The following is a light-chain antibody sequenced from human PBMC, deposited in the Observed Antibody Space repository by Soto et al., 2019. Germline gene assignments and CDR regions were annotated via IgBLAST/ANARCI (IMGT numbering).Light chain of an antibody. CDR3: QQLNTYPPT. J-gene: IGKJ4*01. CDR2: AAS. V-gene: IGKV1-9*01. CDR1: QDISRD. Sequence: DIQWTQSASFLSASVGDRVTITCRASQDISRDLAWFQQKPGKAPKLLLYAASTLQGGVSSTFSGSGSGTEFTLTISSLQPEDFATYFCQQLNTYPPTFGGGTQVDMK.